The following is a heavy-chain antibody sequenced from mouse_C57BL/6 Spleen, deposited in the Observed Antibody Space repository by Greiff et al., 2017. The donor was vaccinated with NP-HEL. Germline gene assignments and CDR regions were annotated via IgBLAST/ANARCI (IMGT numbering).Heavy chain of an antibody. Sequence: QVQLQQPGAELVKPGASVKLSCKASGYTFTRYWMHWVKQRPGQGLEWIGMIHPSGGCTTYNEKFKSKATLTVDKASSTAYMQRSSLTSEDSAVYYCARGSNSPYYAMDYWGQGTSVTVSS. D-gene: IGHD2-5*01. J-gene: IGHJ4*01. CDR1: GYTFTRYW. CDR3: ARGSNSPYYAMDY. V-gene: IGHV1-64*01. CDR2: IHPSGGCT.